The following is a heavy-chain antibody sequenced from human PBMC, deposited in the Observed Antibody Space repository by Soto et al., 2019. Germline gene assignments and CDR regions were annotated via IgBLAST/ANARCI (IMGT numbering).Heavy chain of an antibody. CDR2: IIPIFGTA. J-gene: IGHJ3*02. CDR1: GGTFSSYA. V-gene: IGHV1-69*12. Sequence: QVQLVQSGAEVKKPGSSVKVSCKASGGTFSSYAISWVRQAPGQGLEWMGGIIPIFGTANYAQKFQGRVTITADESTSTAYMELSSLRSEDTAVYYCARDHVPYYYDSSCYGRAFDIWGQGTMVTVSS. CDR3: ARDHVPYYYDSSCYGRAFDI. D-gene: IGHD3-22*01.